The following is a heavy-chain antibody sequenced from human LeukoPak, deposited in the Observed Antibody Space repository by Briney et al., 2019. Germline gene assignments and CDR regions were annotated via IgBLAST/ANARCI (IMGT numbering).Heavy chain of an antibody. V-gene: IGHV3-15*01. J-gene: IGHJ4*02. CDR2: IKSKTDGGTT. CDR3: TTDYYDSSGPHYFDY. Sequence: GGSLRLSCAASGFTFSNAWMSWVRQAPGKGLEWVGRIKSKTDGGTTDYAAPVKGRFTISRDDSKNTLYLQMNSLKTEDTAVYYCTTDYYDSSGPHYFDYWGQGTLVTVSS. CDR1: GFTFSNAW. D-gene: IGHD3-22*01.